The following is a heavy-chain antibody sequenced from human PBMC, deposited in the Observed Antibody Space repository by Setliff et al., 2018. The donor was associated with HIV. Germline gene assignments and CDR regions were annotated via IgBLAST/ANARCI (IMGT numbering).Heavy chain of an antibody. J-gene: IGHJ4*02. V-gene: IGHV3-23*01. CDR3: ARESGSYLSFFDY. CDR2: ISGSGGST. D-gene: IGHD1-26*01. CDR1: GFTFSSSA. Sequence: GGSLRLSCAASGFTFSSSAMSWVRQAPGKGLEWISSISGSGGSTYYAHSVKGRFAISRDNSKDTLYLEMNSLRAEDTAVYYCARESGSYLSFFDYWGQGTLVTVSS.